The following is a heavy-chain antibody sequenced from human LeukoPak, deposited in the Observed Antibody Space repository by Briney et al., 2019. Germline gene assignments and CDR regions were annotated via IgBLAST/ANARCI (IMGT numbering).Heavy chain of an antibody. CDR3: ARSSLYDFWSGYYERDNWFDP. D-gene: IGHD3-3*01. CDR1: GYSFTSYW. Sequence: GESLKISCKGSGYSFTSYWIGWVRQMPGKGLEWMGIIYPGDSDTRYSPSFQGQVTISADKSISTAYLQWSSLKASDTAMYYCARSSLYDFWSGYYERDNWFDPWGQGTLVTVSS. V-gene: IGHV5-51*01. CDR2: IYPGDSDT. J-gene: IGHJ5*02.